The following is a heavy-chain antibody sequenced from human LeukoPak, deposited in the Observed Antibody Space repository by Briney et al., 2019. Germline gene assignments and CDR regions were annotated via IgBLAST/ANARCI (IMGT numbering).Heavy chain of an antibody. CDR1: GFTFRSAW. V-gene: IGHV3-15*01. Sequence: GGSLRPSCAPSGFTFRSAWMTWVRQAPGKGLEWVGRIKSKDDDETIDYAAPVKGRFAISRDDSKNTLYLQMTSLKTEDTGVYYCVRGLEFRGVNTPCYWGQGTLVTVSS. CDR2: IKSKDDDETI. CDR3: VRGLEFRGVNTPCY. D-gene: IGHD3-10*01. J-gene: IGHJ4*02.